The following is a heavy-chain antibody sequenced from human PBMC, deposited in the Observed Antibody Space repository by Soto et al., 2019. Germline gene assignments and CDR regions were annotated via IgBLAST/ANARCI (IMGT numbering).Heavy chain of an antibody. Sequence: SVKVSCKASGGTFSSYAISWVRQAPGQGLEWMGGIIPIFGTANYAQKFQGRVTITADKSTSTAYMELSSLRSEDTAVYYCARDRWGGNVHDAFDIWGQGXMVTVSS. CDR3: ARDRWGGNVHDAFDI. CDR2: IIPIFGTA. J-gene: IGHJ3*02. D-gene: IGHD2-15*01. CDR1: GGTFSSYA. V-gene: IGHV1-69*06.